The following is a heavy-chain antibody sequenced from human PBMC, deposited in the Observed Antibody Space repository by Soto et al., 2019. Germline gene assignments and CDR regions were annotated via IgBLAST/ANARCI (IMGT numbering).Heavy chain of an antibody. CDR2: IIPILGTA. J-gene: IGHJ6*02. CDR1: GGTFSSYA. V-gene: IGHV1-69*10. CDR3: ARGGYCSSTSCSRRRYYYYYYGMDV. D-gene: IGHD2-2*01. Sequence: SVKVSCKASGGTFSSYAISWVRQAPGQGLEWMGGIIPILGTANYAQKFQGRVTITADKSTSTAYMELSSLRSEDTAVYYCARGGYCSSTSCSRRRYYYYYYGMDVWGQGTTVTVSS.